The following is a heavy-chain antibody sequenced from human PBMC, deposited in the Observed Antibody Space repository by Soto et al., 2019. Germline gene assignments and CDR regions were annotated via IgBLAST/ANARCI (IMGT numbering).Heavy chain of an antibody. CDR1: GGSISSGDYY. Sequence: QVQLQESGPGLVKPSQTLSLTCTVSGGSISSGDYYWSWIRQPPGKGLELIGYIYYSGGTYYNPVLKIRVTISVDTSKNQFSLKLSSVTAADTAVYYWARSSGYYRYFDYWGQGTLVTVSS. V-gene: IGHV4-30-4*01. D-gene: IGHD3-22*01. CDR2: IYYSGGT. J-gene: IGHJ4*02. CDR3: ARSSGYYRYFDY.